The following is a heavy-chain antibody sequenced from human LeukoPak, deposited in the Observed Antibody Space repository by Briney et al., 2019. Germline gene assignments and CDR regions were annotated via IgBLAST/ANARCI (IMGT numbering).Heavy chain of an antibody. CDR1: GYTFTRHY. CDR3: ARTPPDIVVVPAAYFDY. J-gene: IGHJ4*02. V-gene: IGHV1-69*05. Sequence: SVKVSCKASGYTFTRHYFHWVRQAPGQGLEWMGGIIPIFGTANYAQKFQGRVTITTDESTSTAYMELSSLRSEDTAVYYCARTPPDIVVVPAAYFDYWSQGTLVTVSS. D-gene: IGHD2-2*01. CDR2: IIPIFGTA.